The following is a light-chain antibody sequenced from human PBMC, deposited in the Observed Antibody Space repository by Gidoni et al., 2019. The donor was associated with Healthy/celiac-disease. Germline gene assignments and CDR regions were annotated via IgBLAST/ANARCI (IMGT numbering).Light chain of an antibody. V-gene: IGKV3-20*01. CDR2: GAS. J-gene: IGKJ2*01. CDR3: QQYGSSPAYT. Sequence: EIVLTQSPGTLSLSPGERATLSCRASQSVSSSYLAWYQQKPGQAPRLLIYGASSRATGIPDRFSGSGSGTDFTLTISSLEPEDFAVYYCQQYGSSPAYTFGQXTKLEIK. CDR1: QSVSSSY.